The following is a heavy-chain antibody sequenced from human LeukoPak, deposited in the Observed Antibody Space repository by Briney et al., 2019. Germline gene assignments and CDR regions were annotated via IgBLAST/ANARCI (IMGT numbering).Heavy chain of an antibody. Sequence: GGSLRLSCAASGFTFSSYAMHWVRQAPGKGLEWVAVISYDGSNKCYADSVKGRFTISRDNSKNTLYLQMNSLRAEDTAVYYCAKSLTSGSGIWGQGTLVTVSS. CDR1: GFTFSSYA. CDR2: ISYDGSNK. CDR3: AKSLTSGSGI. J-gene: IGHJ4*02. V-gene: IGHV3-30-3*02. D-gene: IGHD3-22*01.